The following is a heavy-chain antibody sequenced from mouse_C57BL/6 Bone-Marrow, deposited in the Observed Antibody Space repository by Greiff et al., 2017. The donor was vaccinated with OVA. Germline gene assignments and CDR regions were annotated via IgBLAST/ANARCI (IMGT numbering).Heavy chain of an antibody. D-gene: IGHD1-1*01. CDR1: GYTFTSYW. CDR3: AIIGYYYGSSYFDY. J-gene: IGHJ2*01. CDR2: IHPSDSGT. V-gene: IGHV1-74*01. Sequence: QVQLQQPGAELVKPGASVKVSCKASGYTFTSYWMHWVKQRPGQGLEWIGRIHPSDSGTNYNQKFKGKATVTVDKSSSTAYMQLSSLTSEDSAVYYCAIIGYYYGSSYFDYWGQGTTLTVSS.